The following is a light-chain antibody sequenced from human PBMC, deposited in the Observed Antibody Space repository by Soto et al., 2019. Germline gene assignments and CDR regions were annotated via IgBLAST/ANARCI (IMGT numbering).Light chain of an antibody. V-gene: IGKV1-33*01. CDR3: QQYDNLPLT. CDR1: QSISNY. Sequence: IQMTQSPSSLSASVGERGTITCRASQSISNYLNWYQQKPGKAPKLLIYDASNLETGVPSRFSGSGSGTDFTFTISSLQPEDIATYYCQQYDNLPLTFGGGTKVDIK. CDR2: DAS. J-gene: IGKJ4*01.